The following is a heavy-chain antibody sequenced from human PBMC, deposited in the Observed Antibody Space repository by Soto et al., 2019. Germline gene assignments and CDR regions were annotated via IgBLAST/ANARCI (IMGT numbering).Heavy chain of an antibody. V-gene: IGHV4-30-2*06. CDR1: GGSISSGGYA. J-gene: IGHJ5*02. D-gene: IGHD3-16*01. Sequence: SETLSLTCTVSGGSISSGGYAWTWIRQSPGKGLEWIGYTYQSGSAYYNPSLKSRVTISVDRSKNQFSLNLTSVTAADTAVYYCATYWGTASHTFWFDLWGRGAQVTVSS. CDR3: ATYWGTASHTFWFDL. CDR2: TYQSGSA.